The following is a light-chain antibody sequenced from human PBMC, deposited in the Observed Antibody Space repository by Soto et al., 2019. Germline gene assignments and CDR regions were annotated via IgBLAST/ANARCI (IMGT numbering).Light chain of an antibody. J-gene: IGKJ4*01. V-gene: IGKV1D-13*01. Sequence: AIQLTQSPSSLSASVGDRVTITCRASQGISSDLAWYQQKPGKAPKLLTYDASSLESGVPSRFSGSGSGTGFTLSISSLQLGDCATYYCHQFNNYPLTFGGGTKVDIK. CDR2: DAS. CDR3: HQFNNYPLT. CDR1: QGISSD.